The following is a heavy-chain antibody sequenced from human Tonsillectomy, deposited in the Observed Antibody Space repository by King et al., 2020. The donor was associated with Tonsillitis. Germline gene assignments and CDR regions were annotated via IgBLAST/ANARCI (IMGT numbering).Heavy chain of an antibody. J-gene: IGHJ4*02. CDR2: MHPDSGYT. CDR1: GYTFTTYD. V-gene: IGHV1-8*01. Sequence: VQLVESGTEVKKPGASVKVSCKASGYTFTTYDIALVRQATGQGLEWVGWMHPDSGYTAYAQKFQGRVTMTGDTSISTAYMELNSLGSGDTAIYFCARVHQLLRGNDFWGQGTLVTVSS. CDR3: ARVHQLLRGNDF. D-gene: IGHD2-2*01.